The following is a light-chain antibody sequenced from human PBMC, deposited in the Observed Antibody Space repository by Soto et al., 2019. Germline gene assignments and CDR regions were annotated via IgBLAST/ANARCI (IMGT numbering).Light chain of an antibody. CDR1: SSNIGAGYD. V-gene: IGLV1-40*01. CDR3: SAYTSSLTLYV. CDR2: GNS. J-gene: IGLJ1*01. Sequence: QSVLTQPPSVSGAPGQRVTISCTGSSSNIGAGYDVHWYQQLPGTAPKLLIYGNSNRPSGVPDRFSGSKSGNTASLTISGLQAEDEADYYCSAYTSSLTLYVFGSGTKVTVL.